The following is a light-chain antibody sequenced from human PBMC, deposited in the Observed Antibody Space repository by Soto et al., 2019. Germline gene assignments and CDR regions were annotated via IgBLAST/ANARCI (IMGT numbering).Light chain of an antibody. CDR1: QSVSSY. V-gene: IGKV3-11*01. J-gene: IGKJ5*01. Sequence: ESVFTHCAVTISLSPCERATLSCRASQSVSSYLAWYQQKPGQAPRLLIYDASNRATGIPARFSGSGSGTDFTLTISSLEPEDFAVYYCQQRSNWPITFGQGTRLEIK. CDR2: DAS. CDR3: QQRSNWPIT.